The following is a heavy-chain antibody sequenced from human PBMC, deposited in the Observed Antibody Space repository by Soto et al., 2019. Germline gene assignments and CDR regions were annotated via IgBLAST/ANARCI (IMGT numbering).Heavy chain of an antibody. CDR3: ARLPRTGSPRYYFDS. CDR2: VYYSGTT. J-gene: IGHJ4*02. V-gene: IGHV4-61*01. CDR1: GGPVSSGSYY. Sequence: SETLSLTCTVSGGPVSSGSYYWNWIRQPPGKGLEWIAYVYYSGTTNYNPSLKSRVTISVDTSKSQFSLNLSSVTAADTAVYYCARLPRTGSPRYYFDSWGQGTLVTVSS. D-gene: IGHD1-1*01.